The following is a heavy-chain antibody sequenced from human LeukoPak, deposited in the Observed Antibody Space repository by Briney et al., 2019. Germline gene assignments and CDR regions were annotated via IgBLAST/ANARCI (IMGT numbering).Heavy chain of an antibody. V-gene: IGHV4-59*01. D-gene: IGHD1-1*01. CDR1: GGSISSYY. Sequence: SETLSLTCTVSGGSISSYYWSWIRQPPGKGLEWIGYIYYSGSTNYNPSLKSRVTISVDTSKNQFSLKLSSVTAADTAVYYCARYQLGTFDYWGQGALVTVSS. CDR3: ARYQLGTFDY. CDR2: IYYSGST. J-gene: IGHJ4*02.